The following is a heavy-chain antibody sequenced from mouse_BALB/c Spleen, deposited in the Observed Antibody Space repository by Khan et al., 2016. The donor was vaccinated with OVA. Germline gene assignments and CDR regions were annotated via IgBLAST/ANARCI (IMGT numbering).Heavy chain of an antibody. D-gene: IGHD2-3*01. CDR1: GYIFTDYA. CDR2: ISTYSGNT. J-gene: IGHJ2*01. V-gene: IGHV1S137*01. Sequence: VQLQEPGPELVRPGVSVKISCKGSGYIFTDYAIHWVTQSHAKSLEWIGLISTYSGNTNYKQKFKGKATMTVDKSSSTAYLELARLTSEDSAIXYCTRPAYDGYYAYWGQGTTLTVSS. CDR3: TRPAYDGYYAY.